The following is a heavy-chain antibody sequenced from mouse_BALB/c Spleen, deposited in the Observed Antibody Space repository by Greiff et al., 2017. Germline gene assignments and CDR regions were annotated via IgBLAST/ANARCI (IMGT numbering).Heavy chain of an antibody. J-gene: IGHJ2*01. CDR1: GYTFTSYY. CDR3: TRADYGSRYFDY. CDR2: INPSNGGT. D-gene: IGHD1-1*01. V-gene: IGHV1S81*02. Sequence: VKLVESGAELVKPGASVKLSCKASGYTFTSYYMYWVKQRPGQGLEWIGEINPSNGGTNFNEKFKSKATLTVDKSSSTAYMQLSSLTSEDSAVYYCTRADYGSRYFDYWDQGTTLTVSS.